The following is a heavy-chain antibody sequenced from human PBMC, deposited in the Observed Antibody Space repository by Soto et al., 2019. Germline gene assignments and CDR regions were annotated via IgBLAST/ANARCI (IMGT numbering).Heavy chain of an antibody. Sequence: EVQLVESGGGLVQPGGSLKLSSAASGLTFSGSNLHWVRQASGKGLEWVGRIRSKAKSYATAYAASVNGRFTISRDDSKNTAYLQMDSLKADDTAVYFRRSTQDRAPDSWGQGTLVTVSS. J-gene: IGHJ4*02. V-gene: IGHV3-73*01. CDR3: RSTQDRAPDS. CDR2: IRSKAKSYAT. CDR1: GLTFSGSN.